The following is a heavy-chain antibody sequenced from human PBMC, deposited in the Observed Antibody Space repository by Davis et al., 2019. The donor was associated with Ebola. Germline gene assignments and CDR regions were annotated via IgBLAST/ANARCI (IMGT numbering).Heavy chain of an antibody. CDR3: ARDRPYYYDSSGYYYYYGMDV. CDR2: IYSGGST. V-gene: IGHV3-53*01. J-gene: IGHJ6*02. Sequence: PGGSLRLSCAASGFTFSNAWMSWVRQAPGKGLEWVSVIYSGGSTYYADSVKGRFTISRDNSKNTLYLQMNSLRAEDTAVYYCARDRPYYYDSSGYYYYYGMDVWGQGTTVTVSS. CDR1: GFTFSNAW. D-gene: IGHD3-22*01.